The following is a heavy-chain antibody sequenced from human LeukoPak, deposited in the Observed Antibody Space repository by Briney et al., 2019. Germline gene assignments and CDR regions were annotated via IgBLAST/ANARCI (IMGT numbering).Heavy chain of an antibody. J-gene: IGHJ5*02. V-gene: IGHV4-31*03. CDR3: ARDLSGGNWFDP. D-gene: IGHD2-15*01. CDR2: IYYSGST. CDR1: GGSISSGGYY. Sequence: SQTLSLTCTVSGGSISSGGYYWSWIRQHPGKGLEWIGYIYYSGSTYYNPSLKSRVTISVDTSKNQFSLKLSSVTAADTAVYYCARDLSGGNWFDPWGQGTLVTVSS.